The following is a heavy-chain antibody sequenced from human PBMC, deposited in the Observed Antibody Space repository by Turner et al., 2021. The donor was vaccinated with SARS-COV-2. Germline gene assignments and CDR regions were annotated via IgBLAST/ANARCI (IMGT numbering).Heavy chain of an antibody. CDR2: INPYSGGT. CDR3: ARVDRSWSDGLDWFDP. D-gene: IGHD6-13*01. CDR1: GYTFTGYY. Sequence: QVQLVQSGAEVKKPGASVKVSCKASGYTFTGYYMHWVRQAPGQGLEWRGWINPYSGGTNYAQKFQGRVTMTRDTSISTAYMELSRLRSDDTAVYYCARVDRSWSDGLDWFDPWGQGTLVTVSS. V-gene: IGHV1-2*02. J-gene: IGHJ5*02.